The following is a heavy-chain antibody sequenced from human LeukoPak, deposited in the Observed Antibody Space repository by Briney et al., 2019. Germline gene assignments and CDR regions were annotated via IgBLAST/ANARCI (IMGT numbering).Heavy chain of an antibody. CDR1: GFTFSSYA. CDR2: ISYDGSNK. Sequence: PGGSLRLSCAASGFTFSSYAMHWVRQAPGKGLEWVAVISYDGSNKYYADSVKGRFTISRDNSKNALYLQMNSLRSEDTAVYYCAREEAGYWGQGTLVTVSS. D-gene: IGHD6-25*01. V-gene: IGHV3-30-3*01. CDR3: AREEAGY. J-gene: IGHJ4*02.